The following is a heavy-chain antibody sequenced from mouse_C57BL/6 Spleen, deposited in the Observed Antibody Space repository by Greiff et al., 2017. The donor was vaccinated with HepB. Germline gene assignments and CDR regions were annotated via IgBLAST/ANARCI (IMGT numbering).Heavy chain of an antibody. V-gene: IGHV1-82*01. J-gene: IGHJ4*01. Sequence: QVQLQQSGPELVKPGASVKISCKASSYAFSSSWMNWVKQRPGKGLEWIGRIYPGDGDTNYNGKFKGKATLTADKSSSTAYMQRSSLTSEDSAVYFCARGGYSYAMDYWGQGTSVTVSS. D-gene: IGHD3-1*01. CDR3: ARGGYSYAMDY. CDR2: IYPGDGDT. CDR1: SYAFSSSW.